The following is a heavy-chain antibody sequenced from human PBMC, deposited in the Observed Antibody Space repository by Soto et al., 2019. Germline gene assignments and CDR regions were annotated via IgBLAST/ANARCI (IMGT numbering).Heavy chain of an antibody. CDR1: GGTFSSYA. V-gene: IGHV1-69*06. J-gene: IGHJ6*02. CDR3: ARQHRLGYYYYGMDV. D-gene: IGHD6-19*01. Sequence: ASVKVSCKASGGTFSSYAISWVRQAPGQGLEWMGGIIPIFGTANYAQKFRGRVTITADKSTSTAYMELSSLRSEDTAVYYCARQHRLGYYYYGMDVWGQGTTVTVSS. CDR2: IIPIFGTA.